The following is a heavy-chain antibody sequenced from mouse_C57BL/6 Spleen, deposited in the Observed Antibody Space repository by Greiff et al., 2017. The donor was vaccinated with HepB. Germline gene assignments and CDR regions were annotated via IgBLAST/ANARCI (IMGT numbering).Heavy chain of an antibody. CDR1: GYTFTSYW. Sequence: VQLQQPGAELVRPGSSVKLSCKASGYTFTSYWMHWVKQRPIQGLEWIGNIDPSDSETHYTQKFKDKATLTVDKSSSTAYMQLSSLTSEDSAVYYCARGWDGDYWGQGTTLTVSS. D-gene: IGHD4-1*01. V-gene: IGHV1-52*01. CDR2: IDPSDSET. CDR3: ARGWDGDY. J-gene: IGHJ2*01.